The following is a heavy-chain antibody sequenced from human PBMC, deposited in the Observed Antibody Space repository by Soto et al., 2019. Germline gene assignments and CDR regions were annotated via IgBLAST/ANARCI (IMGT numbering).Heavy chain of an antibody. CDR1: GFTFSSYS. CDR3: ARDPRGYSYGSFDY. Sequence: PGGSLRLSCAASGFTFSSYSMNWVRQAPGKGLEWVSYISSSSSTIYYADSVKGRFTISRDNAKNSLYLQMNSLRAEDTAVYYCARDPRGYSYGSFDYWGQGTLVTVSS. J-gene: IGHJ4*02. V-gene: IGHV3-48*01. CDR2: ISSSSSTI. D-gene: IGHD5-18*01.